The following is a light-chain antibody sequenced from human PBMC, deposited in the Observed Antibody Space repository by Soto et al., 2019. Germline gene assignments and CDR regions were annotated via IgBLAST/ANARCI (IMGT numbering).Light chain of an antibody. V-gene: IGKV3-15*01. CDR3: QQYNTWPT. CDR2: GAS. Sequence: EIVLTQSPATLSLSPGERATLSCRASQSVSSNLAWYQQKPGQAPRLLIYGASTRATGIPARFSGSGSGTEFTLTISSLQSEDFAVYYCQQYNTWPTFGQGTK. J-gene: IGKJ1*01. CDR1: QSVSSN.